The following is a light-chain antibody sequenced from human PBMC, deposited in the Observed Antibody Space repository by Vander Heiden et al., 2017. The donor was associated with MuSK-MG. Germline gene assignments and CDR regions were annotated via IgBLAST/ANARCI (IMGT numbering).Light chain of an antibody. Sequence: SNALTQPPSVFVSPGQTARITCSGDNFQKNFVYWYPTEPGESPLLVVYEGKRRPAGIPRRFSGSRSGNTATMTIGATQDMDEADYYCQAEDSSNTLVFGGGTKLTVL. CDR2: EGK. V-gene: IGLV3-1*01. CDR3: QAEDSSNTLV. J-gene: IGLJ2*01. CDR1: NFQKNF.